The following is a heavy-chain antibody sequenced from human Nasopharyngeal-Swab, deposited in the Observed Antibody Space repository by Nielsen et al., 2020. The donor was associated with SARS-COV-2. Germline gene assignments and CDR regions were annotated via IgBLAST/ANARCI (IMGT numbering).Heavy chain of an antibody. J-gene: IGHJ5*02. V-gene: IGHV1-24*01. CDR2: FDPEDGET. D-gene: IGHD6-19*01. Sequence: WVRQAPGQGLEWMGGFDPEDGETIYAQKFQGRVTMTEDTSTDTAYMELSSLRSEDTAVYYCATGQQWLVQWFDPWGQGTLVPSPQ. CDR3: ATGQQWLVQWFDP.